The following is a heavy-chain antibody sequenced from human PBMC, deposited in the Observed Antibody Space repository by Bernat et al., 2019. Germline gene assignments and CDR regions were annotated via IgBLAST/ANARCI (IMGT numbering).Heavy chain of an antibody. V-gene: IGHV3-33*05. J-gene: IGHJ6*02. CDR2: ISYDGNNK. CDR1: GFIFSSYG. D-gene: IGHD3-3*01. CDR3: ARDNNLVLRFSYGMDV. Sequence: QVQLVESGGGVVQPGGSLRLSCAASGFIFSSYGMHWVRQAPGKGLEWVALISYDGNNKYYEDSVKGRFTISRDDSENTLYLQMSYLRAEDRAVYYCARDNNLVLRFSYGMDVWGQGTTVTVSS.